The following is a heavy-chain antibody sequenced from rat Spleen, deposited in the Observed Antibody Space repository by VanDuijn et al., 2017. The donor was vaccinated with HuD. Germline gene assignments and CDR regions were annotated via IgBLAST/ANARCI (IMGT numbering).Heavy chain of an antibody. V-gene: IGHV5-22*01. J-gene: IGHJ1*01. D-gene: IGHD4-1*01. CDR3: VRLYNTNGYWYFDL. CDR2: ISFYDFTP. Sequence: EVQLVESGGGLVQPGRSLKLSCAASGFTFSDFYMAWVRQTPKKGLECITSISFYDFTPFYRDSVKGRFTISRDNSRNPLDLQMDSLRSEDTATYYCVRLYNTNGYWYFDLWGPGTMVTVSS. CDR1: GFTFSDFY.